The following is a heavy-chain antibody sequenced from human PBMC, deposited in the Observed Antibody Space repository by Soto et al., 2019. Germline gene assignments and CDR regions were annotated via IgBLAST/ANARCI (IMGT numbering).Heavy chain of an antibody. D-gene: IGHD6-6*01. J-gene: IGHJ6*02. V-gene: IGHV2-70*11. CDR1: GFSLSTSGMC. CDR3: ARISLYSSSSSGSRPGLTAYYYYGMDV. Sequence: SGPTRVNHTQTLTLTCAFSGFSLSTSGMCVSWIRQPPGKALEWLARIDWDDDKYYSTPLKTRLTISKDTSKNQVVLTMTNMDPVDTATYYCARISLYSSSSSGSRPGLTAYYYYGMDVWGQGTTVTVSS. CDR2: IDWDDDK.